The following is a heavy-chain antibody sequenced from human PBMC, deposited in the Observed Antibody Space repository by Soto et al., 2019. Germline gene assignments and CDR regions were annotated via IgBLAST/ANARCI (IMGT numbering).Heavy chain of an antibody. CDR2: IYYSGST. V-gene: IGHV4-59*01. CDR1: GGSISSYY. D-gene: IGHD6-19*01. CDR3: ARVIAVAGSSWFDP. J-gene: IGHJ5*02. Sequence: SETLSLTCTVSGGSISSYYWSWIRQPPGKGLEWIGYIYYSGSTNYNPSLKSRVTISVDTSKNQFSLKLSSVTAADTAVYYCARVIAVAGSSWFDPWGQGTLVTVSS.